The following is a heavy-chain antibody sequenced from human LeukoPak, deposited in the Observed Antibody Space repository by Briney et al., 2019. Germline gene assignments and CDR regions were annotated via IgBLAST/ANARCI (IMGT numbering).Heavy chain of an antibody. CDR3: AKGSSYYYDSSGYYPFDY. CDR2: ISGSGGST. Sequence: GGSLRLSCVASGFTFSDYFMSWIRQAPGKGLEWVSAISGSGGSTYYADSVKGRFTISRDNSKNTLYLQMNSLRAEDTAVYYCAKGSSYYYDSSGYYPFDYWGQGTLVTVSS. J-gene: IGHJ4*02. V-gene: IGHV3-23*01. D-gene: IGHD3-22*01. CDR1: GFTFSDYF.